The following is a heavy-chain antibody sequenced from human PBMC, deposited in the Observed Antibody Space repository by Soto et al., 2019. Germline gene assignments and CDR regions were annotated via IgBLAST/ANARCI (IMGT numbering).Heavy chain of an antibody. D-gene: IGHD6-13*01. CDR1: GFTFSSYA. V-gene: IGHV3-23*01. Sequence: PGGSLRLSCAASGFTFSSYAMSWVRQAPGKGLEWVSGISGSGGSTFYADSVKGRFTISRDNSKNTLYLQMNSLRAEDTAVYYCAKAIAAAGLGYWGQGTLVTVSS. CDR3: AKAIAAAGLGY. CDR2: ISGSGGST. J-gene: IGHJ4*02.